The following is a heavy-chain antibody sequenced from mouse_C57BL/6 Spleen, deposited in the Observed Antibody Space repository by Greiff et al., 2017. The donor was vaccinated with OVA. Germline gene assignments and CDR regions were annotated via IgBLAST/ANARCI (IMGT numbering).Heavy chain of an antibody. D-gene: IGHD4-1*01. Sequence: VKLMESGAELVKPGASVKISCKASGYAFSSYWMNWVKQRPGKGLEWIGQIYPGDGDPNYNGKFTGKATLTADKSSSTADMQLSSLTSEDSAVYFCARFANWEYYFDYWGQGTTLTVSS. V-gene: IGHV1-80*01. J-gene: IGHJ2*01. CDR2: IYPGDGDP. CDR1: GYAFSSYW. CDR3: ARFANWEYYFDY.